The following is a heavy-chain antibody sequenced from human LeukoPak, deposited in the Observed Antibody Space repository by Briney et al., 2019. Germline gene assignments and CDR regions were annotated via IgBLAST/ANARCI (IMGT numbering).Heavy chain of an antibody. D-gene: IGHD1-26*01. CDR2: ISGSGGST. V-gene: IGHV3-23*01. Sequence: GGSLRLSCAASGFTFSSYAMSWVRQAPGKGLEWVSAISGSGGSTYHADSVKGRFTISRDNSKNTLYLQMNNLRAEDAAVYYCAKEVYSGGYYEQKHGVDYWGQGTLVTVSS. CDR3: AKEVYSGGYYEQKHGVDY. CDR1: GFTFSSYA. J-gene: IGHJ4*02.